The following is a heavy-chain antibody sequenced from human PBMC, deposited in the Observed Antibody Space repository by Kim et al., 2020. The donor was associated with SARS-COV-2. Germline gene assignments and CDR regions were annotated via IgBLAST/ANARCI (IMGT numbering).Heavy chain of an antibody. V-gene: IGHV4-39*01. J-gene: IGHJ5*02. CDR1: GGSISSSSYY. CDR3: ARHDDYGSAYSGFDP. D-gene: IGHD3-10*01. CDR2: IYYSGST. Sequence: SETLSLTCTVSGGSISSSSYYWGWIRQPPGKGLEWIGSIYYSGSTYYNPSLKSRVTISVDTSKNQFSLKLSSVTAADTAVYYCARHDDYGSAYSGFDPWGQGTLVTVSS.